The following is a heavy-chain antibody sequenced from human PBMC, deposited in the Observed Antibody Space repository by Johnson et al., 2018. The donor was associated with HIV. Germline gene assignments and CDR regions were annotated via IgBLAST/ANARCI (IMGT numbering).Heavy chain of an antibody. V-gene: IGHV3-33*03. D-gene: IGHD4-23*01. CDR3: ARGDWLTVITSPDAFDI. Sequence: QVQLVESGGRVVQPGRSLRLSCAASGFTFNSYGMHWVRQAPGTGLEWVAVIWYDGTNKYYADSVKGRFTISRDHSKNTLYLQMNSLRTEGTAVYYCARGDWLTVITSPDAFDIWGQGTMVTVSS. CDR2: IWYDGTNK. CDR1: GFTFNSYG. J-gene: IGHJ3*02.